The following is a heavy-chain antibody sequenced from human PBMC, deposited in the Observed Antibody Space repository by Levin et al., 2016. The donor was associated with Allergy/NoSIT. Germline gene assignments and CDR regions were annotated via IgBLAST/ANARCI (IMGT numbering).Heavy chain of an antibody. J-gene: IGHJ6*02. Sequence: ESLKISCAASGFTVSSNYMSWVRQAPGKGLEWVSALSGSSDNTYYADSVQGRFTISRDNSKNTLYLQMNSLRAEDTAIYYCAKDRTVTGHYGMDVWGQGTTVTVSS. CDR1: GFTVSSNY. CDR2: LSGSSDNT. V-gene: IGHV3-23*01. D-gene: IGHD4-17*01. CDR3: AKDRTVTGHYGMDV.